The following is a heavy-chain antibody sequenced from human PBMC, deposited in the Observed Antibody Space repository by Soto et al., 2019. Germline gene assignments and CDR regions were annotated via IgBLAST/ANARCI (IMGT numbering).Heavy chain of an antibody. CDR3: ARGRIQLWYPFDY. CDR1: GGSIFSYY. D-gene: IGHD5-18*01. V-gene: IGHV4-59*01. Sequence: SETQSLTYTVSGGSIFSYYGSWIRQPPGKGLEWIGYIYYSGSTNYNPSLKSRVTISVDTSKNQFSLKLSSVTAADTAVYYCARGRIQLWYPFDYWGQGTLVTVSS. J-gene: IGHJ4*02. CDR2: IYYSGST.